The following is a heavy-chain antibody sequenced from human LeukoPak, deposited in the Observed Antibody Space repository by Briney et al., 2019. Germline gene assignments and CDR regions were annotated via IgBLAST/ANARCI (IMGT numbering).Heavy chain of an antibody. V-gene: IGHV3-23*01. CDR1: GFTFSSYA. CDR3: ARGLDSSSWYFYYYCMDV. Sequence: GGSLRLSCAASGFTFSSYAMSWVRQAPGKGLEWVSAISGSGGSTYYTDSVKGRFTISRDNAKNSLYLQMNSLRAEDTAVYYCARGLDSSSWYFYYYCMDVWGKGTTVIISS. CDR2: ISGSGGST. D-gene: IGHD6-13*01. J-gene: IGHJ6*03.